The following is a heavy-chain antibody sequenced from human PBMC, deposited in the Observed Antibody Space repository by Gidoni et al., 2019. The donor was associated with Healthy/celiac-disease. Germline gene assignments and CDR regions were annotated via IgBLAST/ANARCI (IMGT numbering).Heavy chain of an antibody. CDR3: ASRSIADYYYYYGMDV. V-gene: IGHV3-7*01. CDR2: IKQDGSEK. J-gene: IGHJ6*02. CDR1: GFTFSSYW. D-gene: IGHD6-6*01. Sequence: EVQLVESGGGLVQPGGSLRLSCAACGFTFSSYWMSWVRQAPGKWLEWVDNIKQDGSEKYYVDSVKGRFTISRDNAKNSLYLQMNSLRAEDTAVYYCASRSIADYYYYYGMDVWGQGTTVTVSS.